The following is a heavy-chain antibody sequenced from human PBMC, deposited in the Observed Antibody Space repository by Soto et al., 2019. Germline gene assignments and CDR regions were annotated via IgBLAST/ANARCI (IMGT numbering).Heavy chain of an antibody. CDR3: ARGLITYYGSGSFDY. V-gene: IGHV4-34*01. CDR2: INHSGST. D-gene: IGHD3-10*01. J-gene: IGHJ4*02. CDR1: GGSFSGYY. Sequence: PPETLSLTCAVYGGSFSGYYWSRIRQPPGKGLEWIGEINHSGSTNYNPSLKSRVTISVDTSKNQFSLKLSSVTAADTAVYYCARGLITYYGSGSFDYWGQGTLVTVSS.